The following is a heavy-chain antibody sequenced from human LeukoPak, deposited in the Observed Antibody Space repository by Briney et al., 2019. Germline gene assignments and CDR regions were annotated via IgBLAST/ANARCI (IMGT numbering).Heavy chain of an antibody. Sequence: ASVKVSCKASGYTFTSYGISWVRQAPGQGLEWMGWISAYNGNTNYAQKLQGRVTMTTDTSTSTAYMELRSLRSDDTAVYYCARVVAAIPSPKDYFDYWGQGTLVTVSS. D-gene: IGHD2-15*01. J-gene: IGHJ4*02. CDR2: ISAYNGNT. CDR3: ARVVAAIPSPKDYFDY. CDR1: GYTFTSYG. V-gene: IGHV1-18*01.